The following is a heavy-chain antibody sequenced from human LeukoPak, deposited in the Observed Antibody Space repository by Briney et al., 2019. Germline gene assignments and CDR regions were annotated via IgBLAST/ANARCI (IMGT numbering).Heavy chain of an antibody. CDR3: ATGPTGTTIDY. V-gene: IGHV1-24*01. D-gene: IGHD1-1*01. CDR1: GYTLTELS. CDR2: FDPEDGET. J-gene: IGHJ4*02. Sequence: GASVKVSCKVSGYTLTELSIHWVRQAPGKGLEWMGGFDPEDGETIYAQKFQGRVTMTEDTSTDTDYMEVSSLRSEDTAMYYCATGPTGTTIDYWGQGTLVTVSS.